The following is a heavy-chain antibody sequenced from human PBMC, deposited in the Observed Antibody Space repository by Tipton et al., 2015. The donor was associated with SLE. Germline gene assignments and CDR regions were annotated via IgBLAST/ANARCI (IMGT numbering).Heavy chain of an antibody. D-gene: IGHD3-22*01. V-gene: IGHV4-59*11. CDR1: GGSISSHY. Sequence: TLSLTCTVSGGSISSHYWSWIRQPPGKGLEWIGYLYYSGSTNYNPSLKSRVTISADTSKNQFSLKLSSVTAADTAVYYCARARTYPYYYDSIGYHPNWGQGTLVTVSS. CDR3: ARARTYPYYYDSIGYHPN. J-gene: IGHJ4*02. CDR2: LYYSGST.